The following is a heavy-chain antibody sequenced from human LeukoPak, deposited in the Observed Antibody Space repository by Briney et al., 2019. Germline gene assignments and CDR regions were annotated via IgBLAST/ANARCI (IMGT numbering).Heavy chain of an antibody. D-gene: IGHD3-10*01. CDR3: ARNRTGTFDF. CDR1: GYTFRDYG. Sequence: ASVKVSCKASGYTFRDYGINWVRQAPGQGLEWMGWISGDSYDTKYEQKVQGRVTTTTDTSTSTAYMELRSLRSDDTAVYYCARNRTGTFDFWGQGTLVTVSS. V-gene: IGHV1-18*01. J-gene: IGHJ4*02. CDR2: ISGDSYDT.